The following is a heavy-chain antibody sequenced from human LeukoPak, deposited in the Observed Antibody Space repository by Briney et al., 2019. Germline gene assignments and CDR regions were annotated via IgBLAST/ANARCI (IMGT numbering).Heavy chain of an antibody. J-gene: IGHJ4*02. Sequence: GGSLRLSCAASGFTFSSYEMNWVRQAPGKGLEWVPYISSSGSTIYYADSVKGRFTISRDNAKNSLYLQMNSLRAEDTAVYYCARELIDYYDSSGLFDYWGQGTLVTVSS. CDR3: ARELIDYYDSSGLFDY. CDR1: GFTFSSYE. V-gene: IGHV3-48*03. D-gene: IGHD3-22*01. CDR2: ISSSGSTI.